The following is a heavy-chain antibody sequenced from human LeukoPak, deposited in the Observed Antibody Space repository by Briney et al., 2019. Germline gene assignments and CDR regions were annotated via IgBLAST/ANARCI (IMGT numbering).Heavy chain of an antibody. CDR2: INSDGSST. CDR3: ARDQSTIFGVVTLEYFDY. J-gene: IGHJ4*02. D-gene: IGHD3-3*01. V-gene: IGHV3-74*01. CDR1: GFTFSSYW. Sequence: GGSLRLSCAASGFTFSSYWMHWVRQAPGKGLVWVSRINSDGSSTSYADSVKGRFTIFRDNAKNTLYLQMNSLRAEDTAVYYCARDQSTIFGVVTLEYFDYWGQGTLVTVSS.